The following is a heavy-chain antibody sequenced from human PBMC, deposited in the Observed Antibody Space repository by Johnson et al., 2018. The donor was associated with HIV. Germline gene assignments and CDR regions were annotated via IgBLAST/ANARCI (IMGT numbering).Heavy chain of an antibody. J-gene: IGHJ3*02. D-gene: IGHD6-13*01. CDR2: IWYDGSNK. CDR1: GFTFSSYG. CDR3: ASWGVGSSWNHDAFDI. V-gene: IGHV3-33*01. Sequence: QVQLVESGGGLVKPGGSLRLSCAASGFTFSSYGMHWVRQAPGQGLEWVAVIWYDGSNKYYADSVKGRLTISRDNSKNTLDLQMNSRRAEDTAVYYCASWGVGSSWNHDAFDIWGQGTMVTVSS.